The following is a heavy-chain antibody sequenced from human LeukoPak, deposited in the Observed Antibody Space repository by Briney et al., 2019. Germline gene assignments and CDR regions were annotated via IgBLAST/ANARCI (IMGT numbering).Heavy chain of an antibody. Sequence: SETLSLTCAVYGGSFSGYYWSWIRQPPGKGLEWIGEINHSGSTNYNPSLKSRVTISVDTSKNQFSLKLSSVTAADTAVYYCASGSTIAVAGIDYWGQGTLVTVSS. J-gene: IGHJ4*02. CDR3: ASGSTIAVAGIDY. D-gene: IGHD6-19*01. CDR1: GGSFSGYY. V-gene: IGHV4-34*01. CDR2: INHSGST.